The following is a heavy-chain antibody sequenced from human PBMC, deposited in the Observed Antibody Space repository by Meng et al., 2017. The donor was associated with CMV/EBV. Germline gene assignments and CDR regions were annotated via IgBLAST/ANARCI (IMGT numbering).Heavy chain of an antibody. CDR1: GGSISSYY. CDR2: IYYSGST. J-gene: IGHJ4*02. V-gene: IGHV4-59*01. D-gene: IGHD6-13*01. CDR3: AGQNVAAAAGTVFDY. Sequence: GSLRLSCTVSGGSISSYYWSWIRQPPGKGLGWVGYIYYSGSTNYNTSLKSRVTISVDTSKNQFSLKLSSVTAADTAVYYCAGQNVAAAAGTVFDYWGQGTLVTVSS.